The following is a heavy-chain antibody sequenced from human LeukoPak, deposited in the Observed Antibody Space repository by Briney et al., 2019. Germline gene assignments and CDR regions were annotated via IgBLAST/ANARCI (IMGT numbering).Heavy chain of an antibody. Sequence: SETLSLTCTVSGGSISSYYWSWIRQPPGKGLEWIGYIYYCGSTNYNPSLKSRVTISVDTSKNQFSLKLSSVTAADTAVYYCARKIGYSSSWFDYWGQGTLVTVSS. D-gene: IGHD6-13*01. V-gene: IGHV4-59*08. CDR1: GGSISSYY. CDR2: IYYCGST. CDR3: ARKIGYSSSWFDY. J-gene: IGHJ4*02.